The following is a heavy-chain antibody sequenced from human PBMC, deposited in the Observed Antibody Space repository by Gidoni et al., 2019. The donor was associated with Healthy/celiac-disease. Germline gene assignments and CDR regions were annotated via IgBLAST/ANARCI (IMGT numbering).Heavy chain of an antibody. CDR1: GFTFDDYA. D-gene: IGHD3-22*01. J-gene: IGHJ4*02. V-gene: IGHV3-9*01. CDR3: AKDIGKRGSGYSLDY. CDR2: ISWNSGSI. Sequence: EVQLVESGGGLVQPGRSLRLSCAASGFTFDDYAMHWVRQAPGKGLEWVSGISWNSGSIGYADSVKGRFTISRDNAKNSLYLQMNSLRAEDTALYYCAKDIGKRGSGYSLDYWGQGTLVTVSS.